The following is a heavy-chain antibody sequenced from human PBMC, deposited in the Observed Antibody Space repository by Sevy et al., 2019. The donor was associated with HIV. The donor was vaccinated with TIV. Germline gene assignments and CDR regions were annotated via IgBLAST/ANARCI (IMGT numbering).Heavy chain of an antibody. Sequence: GGSLRLSCAASGFTFNNYAMTWVRQAPGKGLEWVSAVSGGGDTTYHADSVKGRFTISRDNSKNTLYLQMNSLRAEDTAVYYCAKGGSTSGYYLNYFAYWGQRTLVTVSS. CDR2: VSGGGDTT. D-gene: IGHD3-22*01. CDR1: GFTFNNYA. V-gene: IGHV3-23*01. J-gene: IGHJ4*02. CDR3: AKGGSTSGYYLNYFAY.